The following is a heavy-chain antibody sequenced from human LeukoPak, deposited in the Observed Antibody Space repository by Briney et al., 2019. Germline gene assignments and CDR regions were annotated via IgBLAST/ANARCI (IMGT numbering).Heavy chain of an antibody. Sequence: GGSLRLSCAASGFTFSSYGMHWVRQAPGKGLEWVAGIWYDGSNKYYADSVKGRFTISRDNSKNTLYLQMNSLRAEDTAVYYCAKDRGNYDFWSGFDSWGQGPRVTVSS. D-gene: IGHD3-3*01. CDR3: AKDRGNYDFWSGFDS. V-gene: IGHV3-33*06. CDR1: GFTFSSYG. J-gene: IGHJ4*02. CDR2: IWYDGSNK.